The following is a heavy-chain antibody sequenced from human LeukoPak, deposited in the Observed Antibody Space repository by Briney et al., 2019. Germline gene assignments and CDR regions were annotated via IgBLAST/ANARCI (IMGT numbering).Heavy chain of an antibody. Sequence: SETLSLTCTVSGGSISSYYWSWIRQPPGKGQEWIGYIYYSGSTNYNPSLKSRVTISVDTSKNQFSLKLSSVTAADTAVYYCARDREYGGRRNYWYFDLWGRGTLVTVSS. CDR3: ARDREYGGRRNYWYFDL. D-gene: IGHD4-23*01. V-gene: IGHV4-59*01. CDR2: IYYSGST. J-gene: IGHJ2*01. CDR1: GGSISSYY.